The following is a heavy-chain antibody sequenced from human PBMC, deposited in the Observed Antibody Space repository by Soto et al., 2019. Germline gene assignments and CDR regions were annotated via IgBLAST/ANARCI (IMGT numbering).Heavy chain of an antibody. CDR3: ARIEYDILTGYHDAFDI. CDR2: MNPNSGNT. Sequence: QVQLVQSGAEVKKPGASVKVSCKASGYTFTSYDINWVRQATGQGLEWKGWMNPNSGNTGYAQKFQGRVTMTRNTSISTAYMELSSLRSEDTAVYYCARIEYDILTGYHDAFDIWGQGTMVTVSS. D-gene: IGHD3-9*01. CDR1: GYTFTSYD. J-gene: IGHJ3*02. V-gene: IGHV1-8*01.